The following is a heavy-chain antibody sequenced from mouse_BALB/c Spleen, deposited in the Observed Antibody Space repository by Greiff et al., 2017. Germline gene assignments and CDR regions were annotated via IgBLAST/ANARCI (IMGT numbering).Heavy chain of an antibody. V-gene: IGHV1-77*01. D-gene: IGHD4-1*01. CDR3: APLGREFAY. Sequence: QVQLQQSGPELVKPGASVKMSCKASGYTFTDYVISWVKQRTGQGLEWIGEIYPGSGSTYYNEKFKGKATLTADKSSNTAYMQLSSLTSEDAAVYFCAPLGREFAYWGQGTLVTVSA. CDR1: GYTFTDYV. CDR2: IYPGSGST. J-gene: IGHJ3*01.